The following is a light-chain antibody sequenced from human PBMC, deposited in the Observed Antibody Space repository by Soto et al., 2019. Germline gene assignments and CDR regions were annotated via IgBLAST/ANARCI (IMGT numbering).Light chain of an antibody. CDR2: GAS. V-gene: IGKV3-20*01. CDR1: QSLRSSY. CDR3: QQHGTSPYT. Sequence: PGERATLSCWASQSLRSSYLAWYQRKPGQAPRLLMFGASRRATGIPDRFNGSGSGTDFILTISRLEPEDVAVYYCQQHGTSPYTFGHGNVLEIK. J-gene: IGKJ2*01.